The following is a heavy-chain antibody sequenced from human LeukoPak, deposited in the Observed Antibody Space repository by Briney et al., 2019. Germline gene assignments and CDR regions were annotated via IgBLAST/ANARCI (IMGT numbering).Heavy chain of an antibody. V-gene: IGHV3-21*01. CDR1: GFTFSSYS. Sequence: PAGSLRLSCAASGFTFSSYSMNWVRQAPGKGLEWVSSISSSSSYIYYADSVKGRFTISRDNAKNSLYLQMNSLRAEDTAVYYCARDADNCGGDCYPRFDYWGQGTLVTVSS. J-gene: IGHJ4*02. D-gene: IGHD2-21*02. CDR3: ARDADNCGGDCYPRFDY. CDR2: ISSSSSYI.